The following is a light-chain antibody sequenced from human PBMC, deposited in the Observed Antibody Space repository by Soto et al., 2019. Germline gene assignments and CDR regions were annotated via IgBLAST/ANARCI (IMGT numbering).Light chain of an antibody. V-gene: IGKV3-15*01. J-gene: IGKJ1*01. CDR2: GAS. CDR1: QSVNFN. Sequence: EIVMTQSPATLSVSPGERATLSCRASQSVNFNLVWYQQKPGQAPRLLIYGASTRATGIPARFSGSGYGTEFTLTISRLEPEDFAVYYCQQYGSSPSTFGQGTKVDIK. CDR3: QQYGSSPST.